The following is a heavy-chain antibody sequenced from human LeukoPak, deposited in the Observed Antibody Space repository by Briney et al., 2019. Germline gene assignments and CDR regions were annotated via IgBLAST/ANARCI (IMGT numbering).Heavy chain of an antibody. CDR3: AREFYGSGTNWFDP. V-gene: IGHV3-48*04. J-gene: IGHJ5*02. CDR1: GFTFSSYG. CDR2: ISSSGSTI. D-gene: IGHD3-10*01. Sequence: PGRSLRLSCAASGFTFSSYGMHWVRQAPGKGLEWVSYISSSGSTIYYADSVKGRFTISRDNAENSLYLQMNSLRAEDTAVYYCAREFYGSGTNWFDPWGQGTLVTVSS.